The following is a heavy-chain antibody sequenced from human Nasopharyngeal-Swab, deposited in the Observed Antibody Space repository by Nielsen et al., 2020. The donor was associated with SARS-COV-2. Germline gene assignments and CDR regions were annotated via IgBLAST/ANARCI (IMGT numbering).Heavy chain of an antibody. CDR2: IKYSGST. Sequence: SETLSLTCAVYGGSLSGYHWNWIRQPPGKGLEWIAEIKYSGSTSHNPSLKSRVTISVDMSKNQFSLELNSVTAADTAVYYCARSLQSAAMPFDYWSQGNLVTASS. CDR1: GGSLSGYH. V-gene: IGHV4-34*01. J-gene: IGHJ4*02. CDR3: ARSLQSAAMPFDY. D-gene: IGHD2-2*01.